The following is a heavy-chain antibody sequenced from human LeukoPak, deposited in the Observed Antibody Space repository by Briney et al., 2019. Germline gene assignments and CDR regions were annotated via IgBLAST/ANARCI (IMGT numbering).Heavy chain of an antibody. Sequence: TGGSLRLSCAASGFTFRKYGMHWVRQATGKGLEWVSFIWSDGNNKFYADSVKGRFTISRDNSKNMLYLQMDSLRPEDTAVFYCAKDPGASVPGFYMDVWGKGTTVTVSS. J-gene: IGHJ6*03. D-gene: IGHD2-8*02. CDR2: IWSDGNNK. V-gene: IGHV3-30*02. CDR1: GFTFRKYG. CDR3: AKDPGASVPGFYMDV.